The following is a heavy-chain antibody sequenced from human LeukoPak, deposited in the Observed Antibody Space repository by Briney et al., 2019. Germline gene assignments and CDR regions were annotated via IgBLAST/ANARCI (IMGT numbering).Heavy chain of an antibody. J-gene: IGHJ4*02. CDR1: GYTFTGYY. CDR2: INPNSGGT. D-gene: IGHD6-13*01. Sequence: ASVKVSCKASGYTFTGYYMHWVRQAPGQELEWMGWINPNSGGTNYAQKFQGRVTMTRDTSISTAYMELSRLRSDDTAVYYCARAFLPGEEQLVQDLDYWGQGTLVTVSS. CDR3: ARAFLPGEEQLVQDLDY. V-gene: IGHV1-2*02.